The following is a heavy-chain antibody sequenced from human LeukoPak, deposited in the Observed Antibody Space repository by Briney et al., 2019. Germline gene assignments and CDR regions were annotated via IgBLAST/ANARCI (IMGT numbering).Heavy chain of an antibody. CDR1: GGSISSYY. Sequence: SETLSLTCTVSGGSISSYYWSWIRQPPGKGLEWIGYIYYSGSTNYNPSLKSRVTISVDTSKNQFSLKLSSVTAADTAVYYCAREDSADAFDIWGQGTMVTVSS. V-gene: IGHV4-59*01. J-gene: IGHJ3*02. CDR2: IYYSGST. CDR3: AREDSADAFDI.